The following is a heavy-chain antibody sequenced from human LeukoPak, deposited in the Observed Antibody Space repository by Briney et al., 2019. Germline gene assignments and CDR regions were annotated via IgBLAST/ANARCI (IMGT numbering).Heavy chain of an antibody. D-gene: IGHD6-19*01. CDR3: AKERGSGWYYFDY. V-gene: IGHV3-33*06. J-gene: IGHJ4*02. CDR2: IWYDGSNK. Sequence: GGSLRLSCAASGFTFSSYGMHWVRRAPGKGLEWVAVIWYDGSNKYYADSVKGRFTISRDNSKNTLYLQMNSLRAEDTAVYYCAKERGSGWYYFDYWGQGTLVTVSS. CDR1: GFTFSSYG.